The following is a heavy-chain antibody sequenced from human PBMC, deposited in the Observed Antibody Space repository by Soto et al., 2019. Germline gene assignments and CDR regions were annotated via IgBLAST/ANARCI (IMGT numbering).Heavy chain of an antibody. CDR2: IYYSGST. V-gene: IGHV4-59*08. Sequence: QVQLQESGPGLVKPSETLSLTCTVSGGSISSYYWSWIRQPPGKGLEWIGYIYYSGSTNYNPSLKSRVTISVDTSKNQFSLKLRSVTAADTAVYYCARHYSNYVWSPFLSSAHFDYWGQGTLVTVSS. CDR1: GGSISSYY. J-gene: IGHJ4*02. D-gene: IGHD4-4*01. CDR3: ARHYSNYVWSPFLSSAHFDY.